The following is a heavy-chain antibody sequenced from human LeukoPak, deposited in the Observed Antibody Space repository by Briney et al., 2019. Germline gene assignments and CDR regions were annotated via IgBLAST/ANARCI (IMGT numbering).Heavy chain of an antibody. CDR2: INHSGST. J-gene: IGHJ1*01. CDR3: ARHTGQH. Sequence: SETLSLTCAVYGGSFSGYYWSWIRQPPGKGLEWIGEINHSGSTNYNPSLKSRVTISVDTSKNQFSLKLSSVTAADTAVYYCARHTGQHWGQGTLVTVSS. D-gene: IGHD1-14*01. V-gene: IGHV4-34*01. CDR1: GGSFSGYY.